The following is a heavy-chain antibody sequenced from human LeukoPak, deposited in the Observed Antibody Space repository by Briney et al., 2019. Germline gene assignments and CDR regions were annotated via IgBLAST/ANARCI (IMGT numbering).Heavy chain of an antibody. CDR1: GDSVSSNSAA. Sequence: SQTLSLTCAISGDSVSSNSAAWNWIRQSPSRGLEWLGRTYYRSKWYNDYAVSVKSRITINPDTSKNQFSLQLNSVTPEDTAVYYCARALLPTYYYDSSGGPWAFDIWGQGTMVTVSS. J-gene: IGHJ3*02. D-gene: IGHD3-22*01. CDR2: TYYRSKWYN. V-gene: IGHV6-1*01. CDR3: ARALLPTYYYDSSGGPWAFDI.